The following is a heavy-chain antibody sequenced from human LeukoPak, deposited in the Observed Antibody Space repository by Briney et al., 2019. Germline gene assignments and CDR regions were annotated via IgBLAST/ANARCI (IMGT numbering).Heavy chain of an antibody. J-gene: IGHJ4*02. CDR1: GLTVNNNY. D-gene: IGHD2-15*01. Sequence: GGSLRLSCAASGLTVNNNYMNWVRQAPGKGLEWVSALYIGGNTYYADSVRGRFTISRDNSKSTLCLQMNSLRAEDTAVYYCAKQLGYCSDGSCYFPYWGQGTLVTVSS. CDR3: AKQLGYCSDGSCYFPY. V-gene: IGHV3-53*01. CDR2: LYIGGNT.